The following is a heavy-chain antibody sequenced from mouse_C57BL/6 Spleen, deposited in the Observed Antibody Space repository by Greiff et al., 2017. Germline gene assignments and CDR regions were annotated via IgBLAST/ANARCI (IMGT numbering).Heavy chain of an antibody. CDR1: GFTFSSYG. CDR3: ARDGDYDY. D-gene: IGHD2-13*01. CDR2: ISSGGSYT. J-gene: IGHJ2*01. Sequence: EVKLMESGGDLVKPGGSLKLSCAASGFTFSSYGMSWVRQTPDKRLEWVATISSGGSYTYYPDSVKGRFTISRDNAKNTLYLKMSSLKSEDTAMYYCARDGDYDYWGQGTTLTVSS. V-gene: IGHV5-6*01.